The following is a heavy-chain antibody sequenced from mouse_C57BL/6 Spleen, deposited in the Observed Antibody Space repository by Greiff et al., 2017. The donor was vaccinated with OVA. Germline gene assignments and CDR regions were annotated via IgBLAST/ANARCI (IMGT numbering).Heavy chain of an antibody. J-gene: IGHJ4*01. CDR2: ISSGGGTI. D-gene: IGHD4-1*01. Sequence: EVQLVESGGGLVKPGGSLKLSCAASGFTFSDYGMHWVRQAPEKGLEWVAYISSGGGTIYYADTVKGRFTISSDNAKNTLFLQMTSLRSEDTAMYYCARLNWVYAMDYWGQGTSVTVSS. V-gene: IGHV5-17*01. CDR3: ARLNWVYAMDY. CDR1: GFTFSDYG.